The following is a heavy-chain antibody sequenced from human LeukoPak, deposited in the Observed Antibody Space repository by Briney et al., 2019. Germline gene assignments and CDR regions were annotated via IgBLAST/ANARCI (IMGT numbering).Heavy chain of an antibody. Sequence: ASVKVSCKASGGTFSSYAISWVRQAPGQGLEWMGGIIPIFGTANYAQKFQGRVTITADESTSTAYMELSSLRSEDTAVYYCATGNYNRPFDYWGQGTLVTVSS. J-gene: IGHJ4*02. V-gene: IGHV1-69*13. CDR1: GGTFSSYA. D-gene: IGHD1-7*01. CDR2: IIPIFGTA. CDR3: ATGNYNRPFDY.